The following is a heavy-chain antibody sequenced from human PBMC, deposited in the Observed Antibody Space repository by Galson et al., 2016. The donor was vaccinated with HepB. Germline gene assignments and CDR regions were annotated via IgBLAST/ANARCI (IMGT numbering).Heavy chain of an antibody. CDR3: AKDLQVSPLWFGELFPDD. J-gene: IGHJ4*02. D-gene: IGHD3-10*01. V-gene: IGHV3-23*01. CDR2: ITAAGGVT. CDR1: GFTFRGYA. Sequence: SLRLSCAASGFTFRGYAMSWVRQAPGKGLGWLSAITAAGGVTYYADSVKGRFTIARDNSKNTLYLEMSSLRVEDTAVYYCAKDLQVSPLWFGELFPDDWGQGTLVAVSS.